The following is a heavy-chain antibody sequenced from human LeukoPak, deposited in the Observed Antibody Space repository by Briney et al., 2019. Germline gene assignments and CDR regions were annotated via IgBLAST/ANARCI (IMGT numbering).Heavy chain of an antibody. Sequence: SGTLSLTCAVSGGSISGSNWWSWVRQPPGQGLEWIGEINHSGSTNYNPSLKSRVSISVDKSRNQFSLKLSSLTAADTAVYYCAREGIAAAGSDYWGQGTLVTVSS. CDR1: GGSISGSNW. D-gene: IGHD6-13*01. CDR2: INHSGST. CDR3: AREGIAAAGSDY. V-gene: IGHV4-4*02. J-gene: IGHJ4*02.